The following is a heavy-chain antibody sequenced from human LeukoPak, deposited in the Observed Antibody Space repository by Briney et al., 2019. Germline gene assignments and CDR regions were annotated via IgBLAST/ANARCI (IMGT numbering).Heavy chain of an antibody. J-gene: IGHJ4*02. CDR1: GGSISSYY. CDR2: IYYSGST. D-gene: IGHD3-10*01. V-gene: IGHV4-59*01. CDR3: AREGNTMVRGVN. Sequence: SETLSLTCTVSGGSISSYYWSWIRQPPGKGLEWIGYIYYSGSTNYNPSLKSRVTISVDTSKNQFSLKLSSVTAADTAVYYCAREGNTMVRGVNWGQGTLVTVSS.